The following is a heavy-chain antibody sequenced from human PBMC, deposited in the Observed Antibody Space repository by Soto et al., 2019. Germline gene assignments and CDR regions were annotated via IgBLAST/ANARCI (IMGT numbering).Heavy chain of an antibody. J-gene: IGHJ6*02. D-gene: IGHD2-21*02. CDR2: ISSSSSYI. V-gene: IGHV3-21*01. Sequence: EVQLVESGGGLVKPGGSLRLSCAASGFTFSSYSMNWVRQAPGKGLEWVSSISSSSSYIYYADSVKGRFTISRDNAKNSRYLQMNSLRDEDTAVYYCARGDEIVVVTYAPYGMDVWGQGTTVTVSS. CDR1: GFTFSSYS. CDR3: ARGDEIVVVTYAPYGMDV.